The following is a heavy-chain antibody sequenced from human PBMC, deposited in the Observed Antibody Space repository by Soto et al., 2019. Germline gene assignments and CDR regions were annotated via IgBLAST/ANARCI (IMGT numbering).Heavy chain of an antibody. J-gene: IGHJ4*02. Sequence: GASVKVSCKAFGGTFSSYAISWVRQAPGQGLEWMGGIIPLFGTTNYAPKFQGRAAITADERARTAYMDLSSLKSEDTAVYYCATNNRASYHFDYWGQGTLVTVSS. CDR1: GGTFSSYA. CDR3: ATNNRASYHFDY. D-gene: IGHD3-16*02. CDR2: IIPLFGTT. V-gene: IGHV1-69*13.